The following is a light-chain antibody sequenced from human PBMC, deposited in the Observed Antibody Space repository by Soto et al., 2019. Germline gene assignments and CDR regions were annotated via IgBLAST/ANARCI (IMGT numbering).Light chain of an antibody. CDR2: DAS. CDR3: QQRSNWPPYT. Sequence: EIVLTQSPATLSLSPGERATLSCRASQSVSSYLAWYQQKPGQAPRLLIYDASNRATGIPARFSGSGSGTAFTLTISSLDPEDSAVYYCQQRSNWPPYTFGQGTKLEIK. J-gene: IGKJ2*01. V-gene: IGKV3-11*01. CDR1: QSVSSY.